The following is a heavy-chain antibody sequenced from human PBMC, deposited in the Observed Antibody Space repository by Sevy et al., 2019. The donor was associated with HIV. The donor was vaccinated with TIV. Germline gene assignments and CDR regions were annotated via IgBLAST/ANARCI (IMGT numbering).Heavy chain of an antibody. CDR1: GGTFSSYA. V-gene: IGHV1-69*13. D-gene: IGHD3-10*01. Sequence: ASVKVSCKASGGTFSSYAISWVRQAPGQGLEWMGGIIPIFGTANYAQKFQGRVTITADESTSTAYMELGSLRSEDTAVYYCARAGHYGSGKKLYYYYGMDVWGQGTTVTVSS. CDR2: IIPIFGTA. J-gene: IGHJ6*02. CDR3: ARAGHYGSGKKLYYYYGMDV.